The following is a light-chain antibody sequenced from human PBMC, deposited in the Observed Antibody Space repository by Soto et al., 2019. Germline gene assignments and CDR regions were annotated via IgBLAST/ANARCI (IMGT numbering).Light chain of an antibody. V-gene: IGLV2-18*02. Sequence: QYALTQPPSVSGSPGQSVAISCTGTSSDLGNYNRVSWYQQPPGTAPKLIIYEVTNRPSGVPDRFSGSKSGDTASLTISGLQAEDEADYFCCSYTASGTYVFGTGTKLTVL. CDR3: CSYTASGTYV. J-gene: IGLJ1*01. CDR2: EVT. CDR1: SSDLGNYNR.